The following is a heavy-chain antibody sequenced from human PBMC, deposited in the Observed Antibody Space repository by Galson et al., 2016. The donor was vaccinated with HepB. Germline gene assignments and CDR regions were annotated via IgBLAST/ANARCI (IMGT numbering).Heavy chain of an antibody. V-gene: IGHV3-30*03. CDR3: ATGLALPVRYNVDV. D-gene: IGHD1-1*01. J-gene: IGHJ6*02. CDR1: GFTFSSYG. Sequence: SLRLSCAASGFTFSSYGVHWVRQAPGKGLEWVAFVSYDGSNKYLADSVKGRFTISRDNSKNTLYLQMHSLRAEDTAVYYCATGLALPVRYNVDVWGQGTTVTVSS. CDR2: VSYDGSNK.